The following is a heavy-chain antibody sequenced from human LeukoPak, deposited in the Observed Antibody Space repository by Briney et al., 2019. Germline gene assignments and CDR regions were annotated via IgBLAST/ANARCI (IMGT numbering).Heavy chain of an antibody. CDR2: IYYSRST. Sequence: SETLSLTCAVSGGSISSSSYYWGWIRQPPGKGLEWIGSIYYSRSTYYNPSLKSRVTISVDTSKNQFSLNLSSVTAADTAVYYCARQYNSGWYFSDYWGQGTLVTVSS. CDR1: GGSISSSSYY. D-gene: IGHD6-19*01. V-gene: IGHV4-39*01. J-gene: IGHJ4*02. CDR3: ARQYNSGWYFSDY.